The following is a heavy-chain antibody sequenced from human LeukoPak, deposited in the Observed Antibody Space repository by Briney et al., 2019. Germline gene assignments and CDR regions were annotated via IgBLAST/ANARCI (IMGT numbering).Heavy chain of an antibody. CDR2: IWYDESNK. CDR3: AKQLGYCSDGSCYFPY. Sequence: GGSLRLSCAASGFTFSSYGMHWVRQAPGKGLEWVAVIWYDESNKYYADSVKGRFTISRDNSKNTLYLQMNSLRAEDTAVYYCAKQLGYCSDGSCYFPYWGQGTLVTVSS. CDR1: GFTFSSYG. V-gene: IGHV3-33*06. J-gene: IGHJ4*02. D-gene: IGHD2-15*01.